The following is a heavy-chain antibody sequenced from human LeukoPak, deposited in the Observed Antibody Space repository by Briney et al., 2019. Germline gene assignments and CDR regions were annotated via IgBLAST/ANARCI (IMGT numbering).Heavy chain of an antibody. V-gene: IGHV3-74*01. Sequence: GSLRLXXTASXFTFSXHWMHWVRQVPGKGLVWISRIDGGGSSTSYADSVKGRFSISRDNSKSTLYLQMGSLRAEDTAVYYCARGPGSSGGAYVGDYWGHGTLVTVSS. J-gene: IGHJ4*01. CDR1: XFTFSXHW. CDR3: ARGPGSSGGAYVGDY. D-gene: IGHD3-22*01. CDR2: IDGGGSST.